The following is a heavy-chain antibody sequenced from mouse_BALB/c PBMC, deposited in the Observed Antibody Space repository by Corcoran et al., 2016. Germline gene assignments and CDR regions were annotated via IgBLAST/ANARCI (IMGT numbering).Heavy chain of an antibody. J-gene: IGHJ2*01. V-gene: IGHV1S136*01. CDR3: ARRGGREGDYFDY. CDR1: GYTFTSYV. Sequence: EVQLQQSGPGLVKPGASVKMSCKASGYTFTSYVMHWVKQKPGQGLEWIGYINPYNDGTKYNEKFKGKATLTSDKSSSTAYMELSSLTSEDSAVDYCARRGGREGDYFDYWGQGTTLTVSS. CDR2: INPYNDGT. D-gene: IGHD3-3*01.